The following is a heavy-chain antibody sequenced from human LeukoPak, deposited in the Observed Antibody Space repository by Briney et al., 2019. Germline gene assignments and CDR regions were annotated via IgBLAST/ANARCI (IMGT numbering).Heavy chain of an antibody. CDR3: VKGGTTVSDFYYGLDV. CDR1: GFTFSSYP. Sequence: PGGALRLSCSASGFTFSSYPMHWVRQAPGKGVEYVSAISSNGGSTYYADSVKGRFTIPRDNSHDTLYLQMSRLRAEDTAVYYCVKGGTTVSDFYYGLDVWGQGTTVTVSS. J-gene: IGHJ6*02. D-gene: IGHD4-11*01. CDR2: ISSNGGST. V-gene: IGHV3-64D*09.